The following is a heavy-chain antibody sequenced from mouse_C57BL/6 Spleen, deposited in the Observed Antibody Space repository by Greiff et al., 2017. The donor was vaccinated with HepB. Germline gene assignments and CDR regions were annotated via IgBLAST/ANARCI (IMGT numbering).Heavy chain of an antibody. V-gene: IGHV2-2*01. CDR1: GFSLTSYG. Sequence: QVQLQQSGPGLVQPSQSLSITCTVSGFSLTSYGVHWVRQSPGKGLEWLGVIWSGGSTDYNAAFISRLSISKDNSKSQVCFKMNSLQADDTAIYYCARKDGYYRDYAMDYWGQGTSVTVSS. J-gene: IGHJ4*01. CDR2: IWSGGST. CDR3: ARKDGYYRDYAMDY. D-gene: IGHD2-3*01.